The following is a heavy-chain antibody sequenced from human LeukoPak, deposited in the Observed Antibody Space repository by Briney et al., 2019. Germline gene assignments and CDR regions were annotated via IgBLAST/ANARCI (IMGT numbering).Heavy chain of an antibody. CDR1: GFAFSTLA. CDR3: AKHHRKSRIFGGQDS. CDR2: ISASGGST. Sequence: GGSLRLSCAASGFAFSTLAMSWVRQTPGKGLEWVSGISASGGSTYYADSVKGRFTISRDNSNNTLFLQMNSLRVEDTALYYCAKHHRKSRIFGGQDSWGQGTLVAVSS. V-gene: IGHV3-23*01. J-gene: IGHJ5*01. D-gene: IGHD5/OR15-5a*01.